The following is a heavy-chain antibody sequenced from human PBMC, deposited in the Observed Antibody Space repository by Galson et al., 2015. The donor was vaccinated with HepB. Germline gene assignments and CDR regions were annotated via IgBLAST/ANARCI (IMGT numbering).Heavy chain of an antibody. Sequence: SLRLSCAASGFTFSNAWMSWVRQAPGKGLEWVGRIKSKTDGGTTDYAAPVKGRFTISRDDSKNTLYLQMNSLKTEDTAVYYCTTDRRSSDNYGMDVWGQGTTVTVSS. CDR3: TTDRRSSDNYGMDV. CDR1: GFTFSNAW. CDR2: IKSKTDGGTT. J-gene: IGHJ6*02. V-gene: IGHV3-15*01. D-gene: IGHD3-10*01.